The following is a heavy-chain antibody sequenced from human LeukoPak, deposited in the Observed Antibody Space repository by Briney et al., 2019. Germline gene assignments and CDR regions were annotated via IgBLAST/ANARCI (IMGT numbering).Heavy chain of an antibody. V-gene: IGHV4-61*02. CDR3: ARGVIRTSSNKGDLPVD. CDR1: GGSISSGSYY. J-gene: IGHJ4*02. Sequence: PSETLSLTCTVSGGSISSGSYYWSWIRQPAGKGLEWIGRIYTSGSTNYNPSLKSRVTMSVDTSKNQFSLKLSSVTAADTAVYYCARGVIRTSSNKGDLPVDWGQGTLVTVSS. D-gene: IGHD2-2*01. CDR2: IYTSGST.